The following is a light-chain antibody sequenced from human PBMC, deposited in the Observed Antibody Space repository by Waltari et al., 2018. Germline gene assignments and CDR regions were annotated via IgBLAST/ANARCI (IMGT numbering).Light chain of an antibody. J-gene: IGLJ1*01. CDR3: AAWDDSLNGYYV. CDR1: SSHTGTNF. V-gene: IGLV1-47*01. CDR2: RSD. Sequence: QSVLTQPPSASGTPGQRVTISCSGSSSHTGTNFVYWYQHVPGTAPKLLIYRSDQRPSGVPDRFSGSKSGTSASLAISGLRSEDEGDYYCAAWDDSLNGYYVFGTGTKVTVL.